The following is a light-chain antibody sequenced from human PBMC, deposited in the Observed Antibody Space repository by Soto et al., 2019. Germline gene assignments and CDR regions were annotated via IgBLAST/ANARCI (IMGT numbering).Light chain of an antibody. Sequence: DIQMTQSPASLSASVGDRVTITCRTSQTISTYLNWYQQKPGKAPNLLISAASSLHSGVPSRFSGSGSGTDFTLTISSLQPEDFATYYCQQSYSTPHTFGQGTKVDIK. CDR1: QTISTY. V-gene: IGKV1-39*01. CDR2: AAS. CDR3: QQSYSTPHT. J-gene: IGKJ2*01.